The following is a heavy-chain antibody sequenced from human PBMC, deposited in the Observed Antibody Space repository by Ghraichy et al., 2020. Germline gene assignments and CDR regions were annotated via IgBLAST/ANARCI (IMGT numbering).Heavy chain of an antibody. Sequence: GGSLRLSCAASGFTFSSYAMSWVRQAPGKGLEWVSAISGSGGSTYYADSVKGRFTISRDNSKNTLYLQMNSLRAEDTAVYYCAKSPQVGGTSSGSYYDWGQGILVTAS. D-gene: IGHD3-10*01. CDR2: ISGSGGST. CDR3: AKSPQVGGTSSGSYYD. CDR1: GFTFSSYA. J-gene: IGHJ1*01. V-gene: IGHV3-23*01.